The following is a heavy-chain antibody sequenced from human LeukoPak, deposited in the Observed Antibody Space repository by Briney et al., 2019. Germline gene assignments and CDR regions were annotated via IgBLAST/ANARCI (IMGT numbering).Heavy chain of an antibody. D-gene: IGHD2-15*01. J-gene: IGHJ4*02. V-gene: IGHV1-18*01. CDR2: VSAYADDT. CDR1: GYTFTSYG. Sequence: ASVKVSCKASGYTFTSYGISWVRHDPGQGLEWVGWVSAYADDTNYVQKFQGRVTMTTDTSTSTAYMELRSLRSDDTAVYYCARDCIGCHGFDYWGQGTLVTVSS. CDR3: ARDCIGCHGFDY.